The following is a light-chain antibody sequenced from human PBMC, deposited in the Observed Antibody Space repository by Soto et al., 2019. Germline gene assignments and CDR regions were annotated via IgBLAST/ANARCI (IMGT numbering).Light chain of an antibody. J-gene: IGLJ2*01. CDR3: SSYTSSSTLV. V-gene: IGLV2-14*01. Sequence: QSVLTQPASVSGSPGHSITISCTGTSSGVGGYNYVSWYQQHPGKAPKLMIYEVSNRPSGVSNRFSGSKSGNTASLTISGLQAEDEADYYCSSYTSSSTLVFGGGTKVTVL. CDR1: SSGVGGYNY. CDR2: EVS.